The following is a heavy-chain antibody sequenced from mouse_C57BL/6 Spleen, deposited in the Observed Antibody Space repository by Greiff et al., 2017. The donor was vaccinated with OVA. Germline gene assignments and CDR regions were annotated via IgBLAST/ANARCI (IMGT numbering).Heavy chain of an antibody. CDR1: GYTFTSYW. D-gene: IGHD1-1*01. Sequence: VKLQQPGAELVRPGSSVKLSCKASGYTFTSYWMHWVKQRPIQGLEWIGNIDPSDSETHYNQKFKDKATLTVDKSSSTAYMQLSSLTSEDSAVYYCARLGGRGFAYWGQGTLVTVSA. J-gene: IGHJ3*01. CDR3: ARLGGRGFAY. CDR2: IDPSDSET. V-gene: IGHV1-52*01.